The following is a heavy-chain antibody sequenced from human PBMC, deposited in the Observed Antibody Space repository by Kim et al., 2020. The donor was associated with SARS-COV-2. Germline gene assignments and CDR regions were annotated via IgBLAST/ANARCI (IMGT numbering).Heavy chain of an antibody. CDR2: ISWNSVTI. Sequence: SLRLSCAASGFIFNDYGMHWVRQVPGKGLEWVAGISWNSVTIGYADSVRGRFTISRDSAQKSLYLQMNSLRAEDTAFYYCGKDLNEVPRGTSGDWGQGTLVTVSS. D-gene: IGHD2-2*01. V-gene: IGHV3-9*01. J-gene: IGHJ1*01. CDR3: GKDLNEVPRGTSGD. CDR1: GFIFNDYG.